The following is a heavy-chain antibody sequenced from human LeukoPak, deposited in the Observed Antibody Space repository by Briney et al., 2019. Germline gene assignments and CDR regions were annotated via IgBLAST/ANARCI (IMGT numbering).Heavy chain of an antibody. V-gene: IGHV1-69*13. CDR2: IIPIFGTA. CDR1: GGTFSSYA. J-gene: IGHJ6*02. Sequence: SVKVSCTASGGTFSSYAISWVRQAPGQGLEWMGGIIPIFGTANYAQKFQGRVTITADESTSTAYMELSSLRSEDTAVYYCARVGGLYYYYYGMDVWGQGTTVTVSS. D-gene: IGHD3-16*01. CDR3: ARVGGLYYYYYGMDV.